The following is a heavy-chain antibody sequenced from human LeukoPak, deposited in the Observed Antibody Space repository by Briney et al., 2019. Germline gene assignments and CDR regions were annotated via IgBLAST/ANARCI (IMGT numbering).Heavy chain of an antibody. D-gene: IGHD5-24*01. CDR2: IYHSGST. CDR1: GYSISSGYY. J-gene: IGHJ4*02. CDR3: ARLPQKRWLQLRFDY. Sequence: SETLSLTCTVSGYSISSGYYWGWIRQPPGKGLEWIGSIYHSGSTYYNPSLKSRVTISVDTSKNQFSLKLSSVTAADTAVYYCARLPQKRWLQLRFDYWGQGTLVTVSS. V-gene: IGHV4-38-2*02.